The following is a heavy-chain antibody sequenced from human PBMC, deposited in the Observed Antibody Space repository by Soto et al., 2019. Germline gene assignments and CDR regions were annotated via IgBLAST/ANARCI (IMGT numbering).Heavy chain of an antibody. CDR3: ARDVYYYDSSAYWAY. Sequence: EVQLVESGGGLVKPGGSLRLSCAASGFTFSSYSMNWVRQAPGKGLEWVSSITGSSSYIYYADSVKGRFTISRDNAKNSLYLQMNSLRGEDTAVDDCARDVYYYDSSAYWAYWGQGTLVTVSS. D-gene: IGHD3-22*01. CDR1: GFTFSSYS. J-gene: IGHJ4*02. V-gene: IGHV3-21*02. CDR2: ITGSSSYI.